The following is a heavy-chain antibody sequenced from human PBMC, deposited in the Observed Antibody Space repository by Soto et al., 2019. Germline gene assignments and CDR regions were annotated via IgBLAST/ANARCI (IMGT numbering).Heavy chain of an antibody. J-gene: IGHJ4*02. D-gene: IGHD4-17*01. Sequence: GGSLRLSCAASGFTVSSNYMSWVRQAPGKGLEWVSVIYSGGSTYYADSVKGRFTISRDNSKNTLYLQMNSLRAEDTAVYYCARDSTVTYSDYWGQGTLVTVSS. V-gene: IGHV3-53*01. CDR3: ARDSTVTYSDY. CDR1: GFTVSSNY. CDR2: IYSGGST.